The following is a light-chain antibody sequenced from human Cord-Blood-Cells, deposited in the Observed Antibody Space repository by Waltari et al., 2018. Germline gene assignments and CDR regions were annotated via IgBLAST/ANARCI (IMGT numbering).Light chain of an antibody. CDR3: SSYTSSSTYV. Sequence: QSALTHPASVSGSPGQSTPLSCTGTSSDVGGHNYVSWYQQHPGKAPKLMIYDVSNRPSGVSNRFSGSKSGNTASLTISGLQAEDEADYYCSSYTSSSTYVFGTGTKVTIL. CDR2: DVS. V-gene: IGLV2-14*01. J-gene: IGLJ1*01. CDR1: SSDVGGHNY.